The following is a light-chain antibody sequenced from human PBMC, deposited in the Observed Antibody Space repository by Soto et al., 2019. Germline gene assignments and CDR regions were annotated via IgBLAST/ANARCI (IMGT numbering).Light chain of an antibody. CDR1: QSVSSSY. V-gene: IGKV3-20*01. J-gene: IGKJ4*01. CDR3: QQYDSPPLT. Sequence: EIVLTQSPATLSLSPGERATLSCRASQSVSSSYLAWYQQKPGQAPRLLLYGASSRATGIPDRFSGSGSGTDFTLTIRRLEHEDFAVYYWQQYDSPPLTFGGGPKLEIK. CDR2: GAS.